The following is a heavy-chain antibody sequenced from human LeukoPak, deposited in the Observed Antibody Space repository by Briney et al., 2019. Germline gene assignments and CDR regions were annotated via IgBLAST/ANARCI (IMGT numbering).Heavy chain of an antibody. Sequence: SETLSLTCTVSGGSISSYYWSWIRQPAGKGLEWIGRIYTSGSTDYNPSLKSRVTMSVDTSKNQFSLKLSSVTAADTAVYYCARGPPSSTSWNNWFDPWGQGTLVTVSS. J-gene: IGHJ5*02. V-gene: IGHV4-4*07. CDR2: IYTSGST. CDR1: GGSISSYY. CDR3: ARGPPSSTSWNNWFDP. D-gene: IGHD2-2*01.